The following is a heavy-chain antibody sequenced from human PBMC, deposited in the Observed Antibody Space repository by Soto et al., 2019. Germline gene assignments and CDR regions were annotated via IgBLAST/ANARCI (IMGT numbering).Heavy chain of an antibody. V-gene: IGHV1-46*01. J-gene: IGHJ3*02. D-gene: IGHD2-2*01. CDR1: GYTFTSYY. Sequence: QVQLVQSGAEVKKPGASVKVSCKASGYTFTSYYMHWVRQAPAQGLERMGIINPSGGSTSYAQKFQGRVTMTSDTSTSTVYVELSSLRSEDTAVYSCSIVVVPAAMGDAFDIWGQGTMVTVSS. CDR3: SIVVVPAAMGDAFDI. CDR2: INPSGGST.